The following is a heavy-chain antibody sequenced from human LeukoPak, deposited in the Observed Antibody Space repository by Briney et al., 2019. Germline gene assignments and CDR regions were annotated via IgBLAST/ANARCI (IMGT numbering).Heavy chain of an antibody. CDR2: ISYDGSNK. Sequence: GGSLRLSCAASGFTFSSYGMHWVRQAPGKGLEWVALISYDGSNKYYADSVKGRFTISRDNSKNTLYLQMNSLRVEDTAVYYCARDYHSRALVTAIKYAFDIWGQGTMVTVSS. CDR3: ARDYHSRALVTAIKYAFDI. V-gene: IGHV3-30*03. D-gene: IGHD2-21*02. CDR1: GFTFSSYG. J-gene: IGHJ3*02.